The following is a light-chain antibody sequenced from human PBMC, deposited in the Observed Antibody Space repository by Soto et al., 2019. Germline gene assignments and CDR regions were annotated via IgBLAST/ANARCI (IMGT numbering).Light chain of an antibody. CDR2: AAS. V-gene: IGKV1-17*01. CDR1: QGIRND. J-gene: IGKJ5*01. Sequence: DIQMTQSPSSLSASVGDRVTITCRASQGIRNDLGWYQQKPGKAPKRLIYAASSLQSGVPSRFSGSGSGTDFTLTISSLEPEDFALYYCQQRNSWPPITFGQGTRLEIK. CDR3: QQRNSWPPIT.